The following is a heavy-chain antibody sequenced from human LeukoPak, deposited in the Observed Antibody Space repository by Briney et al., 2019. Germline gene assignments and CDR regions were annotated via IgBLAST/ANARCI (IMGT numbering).Heavy chain of an antibody. V-gene: IGHV3-23*01. D-gene: IGHD6-19*01. J-gene: IGHJ4*02. CDR3: AKDPTGYSSK. Sequence: GGSLRFSCAASGFSFSNYAMSWVRQAPGKGLEWVSVIGGSGGWIHYTDSVKGRFTISRDNSNSILYLQMNSLRAEDTAVYFCAKDPTGYSSKWGQGTLVTVSS. CDR2: IGGSGGWI. CDR1: GFSFSNYA.